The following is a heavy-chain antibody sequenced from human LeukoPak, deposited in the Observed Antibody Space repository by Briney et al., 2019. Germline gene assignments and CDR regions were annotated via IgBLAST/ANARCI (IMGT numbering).Heavy chain of an antibody. J-gene: IGHJ6*02. V-gene: IGHV3-33*01. CDR2: IWYDGSNK. Sequence: PGRSLRLSCAASGFTFSSYGMNWVRQAPGKGLEWVAVIWYDGSNKYYADSVKGRFTISRDNSKNTLYLQMNSLRAEDTAVYYCARDGGNSYYYYYVMDVWGQGATVTVSS. D-gene: IGHD2-21*02. CDR1: GFTFSSYG. CDR3: ARDGGNSYYYYYVMDV.